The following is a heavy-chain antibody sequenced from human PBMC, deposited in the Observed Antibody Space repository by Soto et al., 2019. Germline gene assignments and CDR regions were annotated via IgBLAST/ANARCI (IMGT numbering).Heavy chain of an antibody. Sequence: AVKVSCKACGGTFNNHLIAWVRQAPGQGLEWMGGIIPMYGTPHFAQKFQGRVSITADESKSTVYMELNGLGRDDTATFYCARCTQLEYLHGLDVWGQGTTVTVSS. D-gene: IGHD3-3*02. J-gene: IGHJ6*02. CDR3: ARCTQLEYLHGLDV. V-gene: IGHV1-69*13. CDR2: IIPMYGTP. CDR1: GGTFNNHL.